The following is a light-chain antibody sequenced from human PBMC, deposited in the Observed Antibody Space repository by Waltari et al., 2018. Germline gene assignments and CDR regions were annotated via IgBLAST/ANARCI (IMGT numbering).Light chain of an antibody. CDR3: QQSSSTPPWT. CDR1: QTISSY. CDR2: TAS. Sequence: DIQMTQSPSSLSASVGDRVTITCRASQTISSYLNWYQQKPGNAPHLLIYTASSLQSGVPSRFSGSGSGTDFTLTISSLQPEDFATYYCQQSSSTPPWTFGQGTKVEIK. V-gene: IGKV1-39*01. J-gene: IGKJ1*01.